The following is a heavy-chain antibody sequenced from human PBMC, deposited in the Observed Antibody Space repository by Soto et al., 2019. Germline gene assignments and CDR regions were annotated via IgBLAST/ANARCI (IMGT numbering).Heavy chain of an antibody. CDR2: INPNGCST. V-gene: IGHV1-46*01. CDR1: ADTXSSYY. Sequence: GXSXKVSFRAPADTXSSYYINLVRQAPRHGLEWMGIINPNGCSTRFAQTFQGRITMNTDTSTSTVYMEMRSLRSEDTAVYYFARSSGGVFGIIIEGYNWLALWGQGYLVTVS. CDR3: ARSSGGVFGIIIEGYNWLAL. D-gene: IGHD3-16*02. J-gene: IGHJ5*02.